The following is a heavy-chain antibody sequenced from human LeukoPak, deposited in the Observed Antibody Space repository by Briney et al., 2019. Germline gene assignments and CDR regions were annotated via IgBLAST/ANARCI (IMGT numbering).Heavy chain of an antibody. CDR3: ARDRWQLVPPYYYYYMDV. V-gene: IGHV4-31*03. CDR2: IYYSGST. D-gene: IGHD6-13*01. CDR1: GGPISSGGYY. J-gene: IGHJ6*03. Sequence: SETLSLTCTVSGGPISSGGYYWSWIRQHPGKGLEWIGYIYYSGSTYYNPSLKSRVTISVDTSKNQFSLKLSSVTAADTAVYYCARDRWQLVPPYYYYYMDVWGKGTTVTVSS.